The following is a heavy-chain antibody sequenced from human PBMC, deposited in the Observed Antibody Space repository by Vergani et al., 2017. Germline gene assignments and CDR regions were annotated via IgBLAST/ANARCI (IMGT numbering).Heavy chain of an antibody. J-gene: IGHJ3*02. D-gene: IGHD1-20*01. CDR2: ISSSGSTI. CDR1: GFTFSDYY. V-gene: IGHV3-11*01. Sequence: QVQLVESGGGWVKPGGSLRLSCAASGFTFSDYYMSWIRQAPGKGLGWVSYISSSGSTIYYADSVKGRFTISRDNAKNSLYLQMNSLRAEDTAVYYCARELDNWNDAGDAFDIWGQGTMVTVSS. CDR3: ARELDNWNDAGDAFDI.